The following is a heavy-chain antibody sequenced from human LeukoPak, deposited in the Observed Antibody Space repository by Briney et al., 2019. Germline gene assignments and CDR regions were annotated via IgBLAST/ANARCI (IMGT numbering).Heavy chain of an antibody. Sequence: GGSLRLSCAASGFTFSSYWMSWVRQAPGKGLEWVANIKQDGSEKYYVDSVKGRFTISRDNSKNTLYLQMNSLRAEDTAVYYCAKENWRTFYYFDYWGLGTLVTVSS. CDR1: GFTFSSYW. CDR3: AKENWRTFYYFDY. CDR2: IKQDGSEK. J-gene: IGHJ4*02. D-gene: IGHD1-1*01. V-gene: IGHV3-7*01.